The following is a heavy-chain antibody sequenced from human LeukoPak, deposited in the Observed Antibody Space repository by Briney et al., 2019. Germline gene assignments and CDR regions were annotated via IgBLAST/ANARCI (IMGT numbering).Heavy chain of an antibody. Sequence: GASVKVSCKASGYTFTGYYMHWVRQAPGQGLEWMGWINPNSGGTNYAQKFQGRVTMTRDTSISTAYMELSRLRSDDTAVYYCARDAGIAAAGSSEGWFDPWGQGTLVTVSS. V-gene: IGHV1-2*02. D-gene: IGHD6-13*01. J-gene: IGHJ5*02. CDR1: GYTFTGYY. CDR2: INPNSGGT. CDR3: ARDAGIAAAGSSEGWFDP.